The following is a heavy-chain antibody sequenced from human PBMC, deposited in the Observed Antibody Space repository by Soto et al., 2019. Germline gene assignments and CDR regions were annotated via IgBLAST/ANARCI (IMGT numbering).Heavy chain of an antibody. CDR1: GFTFSSYG. D-gene: IGHD4-17*01. V-gene: IGHV3-33*01. CDR3: ARDHGDPQTYYYYYGMDV. CDR2: IWYDGSNK. J-gene: IGHJ6*02. Sequence: GGSLRLSCAASGFTFSSYGMHWVRQAPGKGLEWVAVIWYDGSNKYYADSVKGRFTISRDNSKNTLYLQMNSLRAEDTAVYYCARDHGDPQTYYYYYGMDVWGQGTTVTVSS.